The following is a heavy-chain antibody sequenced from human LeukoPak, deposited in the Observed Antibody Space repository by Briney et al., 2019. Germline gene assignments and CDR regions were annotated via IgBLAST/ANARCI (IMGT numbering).Heavy chain of an antibody. CDR3: DKGRGNWSCYFDY. CDR1: GFTFSSYA. D-gene: IGHD1-1*01. J-gene: IGHJ4*02. V-gene: IGHV3-23*01. Sequence: PGGSLRLSCSASGFTFSSYAITWVRQAPGKGLECVSLISGSGSPTYYADSVKGRFTISRDNSKNTLYLQMNSLRADDTAVYYCDKGRGNWSCYFDYWGQGALVTVSS. CDR2: ISGSGSPT.